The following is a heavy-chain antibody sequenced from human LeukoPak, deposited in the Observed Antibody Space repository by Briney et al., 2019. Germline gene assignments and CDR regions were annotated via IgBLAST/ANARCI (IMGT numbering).Heavy chain of an antibody. V-gene: IGHV3-7*04. Sequence: PGGALSLSCAASGFTFSSYYMHWVRQAPGKGLAWVADIKGDSGEKYYVDSVKGRFTISRDNPKNSLYLQMNSLRAENTAVYYCAKDGTITAYNFDSWGQGTLVTVSS. D-gene: IGHD5-12*01. CDR2: IKGDSGEK. CDR3: AKDGTITAYNFDS. CDR1: GFTFSSYY. J-gene: IGHJ4*02.